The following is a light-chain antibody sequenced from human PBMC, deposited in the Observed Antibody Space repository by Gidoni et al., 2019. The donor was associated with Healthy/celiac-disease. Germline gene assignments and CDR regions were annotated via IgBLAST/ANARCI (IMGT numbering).Light chain of an antibody. Sequence: EIVMTRSPATLSVSPGERATLSCRASQSVSSNLAWYQQKPGQAPRLLIYGASTRATGIPARFSGSGSGTEFTLTISSLQSEDFAVYYCQQYNNWQTFXQXTKVEIK. CDR3: QQYNNWQT. CDR1: QSVSSN. CDR2: GAS. V-gene: IGKV3-15*01. J-gene: IGKJ1*01.